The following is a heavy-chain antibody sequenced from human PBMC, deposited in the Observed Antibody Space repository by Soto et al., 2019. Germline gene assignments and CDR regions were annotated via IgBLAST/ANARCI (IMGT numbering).Heavy chain of an antibody. V-gene: IGHV4-30-4*01. Sequence: QVQLQESGPGLVKPSQTLSLTCTVSGGSISSGDYYWSWIRQPPGKGLEWIGYIYYSWSTYYNPSLKRRVNIAVDTSKNQFSLKLSSVTAADTAVYYCARFKWRQLWAGFDYWGQGTLVTVSS. J-gene: IGHJ4*02. D-gene: IGHD5-18*01. CDR3: ARFKWRQLWAGFDY. CDR1: GGSISSGDYY. CDR2: IYYSWST.